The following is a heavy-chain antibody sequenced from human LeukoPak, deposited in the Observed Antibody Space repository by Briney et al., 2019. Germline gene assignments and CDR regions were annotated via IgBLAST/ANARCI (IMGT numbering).Heavy chain of an antibody. Sequence: ASVKVSCKASGYTFTGYYMHWVRQAPGQGLEWMGRINPNSGGTNYAQKFQGRVTMTRDMSTSTAYMELSSLRSEDTAVYYCAAPMYDSHAFDIWGQGTMVTVSS. J-gene: IGHJ3*02. D-gene: IGHD3-22*01. CDR1: GYTFTGYY. CDR2: INPNSGGT. V-gene: IGHV1-2*06. CDR3: AAPMYDSHAFDI.